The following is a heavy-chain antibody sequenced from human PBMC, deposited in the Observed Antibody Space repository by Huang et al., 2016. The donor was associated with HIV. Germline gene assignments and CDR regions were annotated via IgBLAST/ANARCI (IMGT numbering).Heavy chain of an antibody. CDR1: GGSISTHY. V-gene: IGHV4-59*11. CDR2: IDYSGST. D-gene: IGHD3-3*01. Sequence: QVQLQESGPGLVKPSETLSLTCTVSGGSISTHYWSWIRQPPGKGLEGIGSIDYSGSTNYSPSLKSRVTILLDTSKNQFSLRVNSVTAADTAMYYCARDHHDFWRGYRRMYFFDHWGQGTLVTVSS. CDR3: ARDHHDFWRGYRRMYFFDH. J-gene: IGHJ4*02.